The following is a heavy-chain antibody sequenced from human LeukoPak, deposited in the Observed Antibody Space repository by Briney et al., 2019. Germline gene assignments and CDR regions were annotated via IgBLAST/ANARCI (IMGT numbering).Heavy chain of an antibody. D-gene: IGHD3-10*01. J-gene: IGHJ4*02. CDR2: IYHSGST. CDR1: GGSISSGGYS. Sequence: SQTLSLTCAVSGGSISSGGYSWSWIRQPPGKGLEWTGYIYHSGSTYYNPSLKSRVTISVDRSKNQFSLKLSSVTAADTAVYYCARNYYYGSGSLFDYWGQGTLVTVSS. V-gene: IGHV4-30-2*01. CDR3: ARNYYYGSGSLFDY.